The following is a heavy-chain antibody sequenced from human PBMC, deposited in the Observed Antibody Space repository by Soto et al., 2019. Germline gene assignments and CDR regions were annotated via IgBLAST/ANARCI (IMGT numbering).Heavy chain of an antibody. CDR1: GFPFSSHW. J-gene: IGHJ4*02. CDR3: RRDYQGYDSWSGVGPIDY. D-gene: IGHD3-3*01. Sequence: PGGSLRLSCAASGFPFSSHWMHWVRQAPGKGLMWVSRINSGGTATSYADSVKGRFTISRDNAKNTVFLQMNSLRADDTAVYYCRRDYQGYDSWSGVGPIDYWGQGTPVTVSS. V-gene: IGHV3-74*01. CDR2: INSGGTAT.